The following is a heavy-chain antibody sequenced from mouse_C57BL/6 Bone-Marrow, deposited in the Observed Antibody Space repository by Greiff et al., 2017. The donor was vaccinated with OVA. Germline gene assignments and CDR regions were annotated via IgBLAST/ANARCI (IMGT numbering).Heavy chain of an antibody. J-gene: IGHJ3*01. V-gene: IGHV1-85*01. Sequence: VPLQQSGPELVKPGASVKLSCKASGYTFTSYDINWVKQRPGQGLEWIGWIYPRDGSTKYNEKFKGKATLTVDTSSRTAYMERHRRTSENAVIYCFARLYYDYGTYWGQGTLVTVSA. D-gene: IGHD2-4*01. CDR3: ARLYYDYGTY. CDR2: IYPRDGST. CDR1: GYTFTSYD.